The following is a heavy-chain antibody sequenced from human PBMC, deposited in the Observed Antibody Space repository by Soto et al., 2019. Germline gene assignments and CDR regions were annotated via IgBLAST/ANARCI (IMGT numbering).Heavy chain of an antibody. D-gene: IGHD6-25*01. CDR3: ARGPRYSYSSGYAFDI. V-gene: IGHV4-39*01. Sequence: QLQLQESGPGLVKPSETLSLTCTVSGGSISSSSYYWGWIRQPPGKGLEWIGSIYYSGSTYYNPSLKSRVTISVDTSKNPFSLKLSSVTAADTAVYYCARGPRYSYSSGYAFDIWGQGTMVTVSS. CDR2: IYYSGST. CDR1: GGSISSSSYY. J-gene: IGHJ3*02.